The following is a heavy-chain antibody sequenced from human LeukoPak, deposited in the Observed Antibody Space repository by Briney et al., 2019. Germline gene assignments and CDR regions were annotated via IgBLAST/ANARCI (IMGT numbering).Heavy chain of an antibody. V-gene: IGHV3-66*01. Sequence: GGSLRLSCAASGFTVSSNYMSWVRQAPGKGLEWVSVIYSGGSTYYADSVKGRFTISRDNSKNTLYLQMNSLRAEDTAVYYCAREVLLNGMDVWGQGTTVTVSS. CDR2: IYSGGST. CDR3: AREVLLNGMDV. CDR1: GFTVSSNY. J-gene: IGHJ6*02. D-gene: IGHD3-10*01.